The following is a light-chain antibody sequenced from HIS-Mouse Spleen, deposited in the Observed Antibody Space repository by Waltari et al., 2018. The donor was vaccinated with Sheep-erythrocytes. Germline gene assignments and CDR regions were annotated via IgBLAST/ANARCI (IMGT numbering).Light chain of an antibody. J-gene: IGKJ4*01. Sequence: DIQMTQSPSSLSASVGDRVTITCQASQDISNYLNLYQQKPGKAPKLLNYDASNLEKGVPSRFSGSGAGTDFTFTISSLQPEDIATYYCQQYDNLLTFGGGTKVEIK. V-gene: IGKV1-33*01. CDR3: QQYDNLLT. CDR1: QDISNY. CDR2: DAS.